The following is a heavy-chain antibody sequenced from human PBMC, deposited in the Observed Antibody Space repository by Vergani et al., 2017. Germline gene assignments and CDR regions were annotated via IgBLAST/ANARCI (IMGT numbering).Heavy chain of an antibody. J-gene: IGHJ6*03. V-gene: IGHV3-30*18. CDR2: ISNDGSKK. D-gene: IGHD3-10*01. CDR3: AKSGSVTSGSLQYNDDMDV. CDR1: GFSFSSHA. Sequence: QVQLAESGGGRVQPGRSLRLSCAASGFSFSSHAIHWVRQAPGKGLEWVEVISNDGSKKYYADSVKGRFTISRDNSKNTLDLQMNSLRTQDTAVYYCAKSGSVTSGSLQYNDDMDVWGKGTTVTVSS.